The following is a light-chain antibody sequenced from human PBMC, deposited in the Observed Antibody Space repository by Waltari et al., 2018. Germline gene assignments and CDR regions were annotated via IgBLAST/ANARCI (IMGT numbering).Light chain of an antibody. Sequence: DIQMTQSPSTLSASVGDKVTISCRASQSINSWLAWYQQKPGKAPKLLVYKASNLESGVPSRFSGSGSGTEFTLIINSLQPDDFATYYCQQYNDYPYTFGQGTKLEIK. J-gene: IGKJ2*01. V-gene: IGKV1-5*03. CDR1: QSINSW. CDR3: QQYNDYPYT. CDR2: KAS.